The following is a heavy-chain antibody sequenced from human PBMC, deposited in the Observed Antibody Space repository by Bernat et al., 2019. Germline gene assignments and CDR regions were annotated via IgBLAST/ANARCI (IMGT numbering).Heavy chain of an antibody. V-gene: IGHV4-31*03. CDR2: IYYSGST. Sequence: QVQLQESGPGLVKPSETLSLTCTVSGGSISSDGYYWSWIRQHPGKGLEWIGYIYYSGSTYSNPSLDSRVTISVDTSKRQFSLRLSSVTAADTAVYYCARSFGSSSWYFDLWGRGTLVSVSS. D-gene: IGHD6-13*01. J-gene: IGHJ2*01. CDR3: ARSFGSSSWYFDL. CDR1: GGSISSDGYY.